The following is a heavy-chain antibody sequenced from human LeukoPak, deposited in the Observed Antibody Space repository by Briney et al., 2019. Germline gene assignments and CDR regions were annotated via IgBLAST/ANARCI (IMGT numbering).Heavy chain of an antibody. J-gene: IGHJ5*02. CDR3: ARDRAAVAGNNWFDP. Sequence: GGSLRLSCAASGFTFSDYYMSWIRQAPGKGLGWVSYISSSGSTIYYADSVKGRFTISRDNAKNSLYLQMNSLRAEDTAVYYCARDRAAVAGNNWFDPWGQGTLVTVSS. V-gene: IGHV3-11*01. CDR2: ISSSGSTI. D-gene: IGHD6-19*01. CDR1: GFTFSDYY.